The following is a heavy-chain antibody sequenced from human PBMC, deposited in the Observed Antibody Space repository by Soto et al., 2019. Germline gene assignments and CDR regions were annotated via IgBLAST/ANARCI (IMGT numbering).Heavy chain of an antibody. CDR2: IYYNDDR. Sequence: SGPTLVNPTQTLTLTCTFSGFSFTTAGVAVGWIRQTPGGALEWLTLIYYNDDRRFSPSLKTRLTITGDTSKNQVVLSLTNVDPGDTATYFCAHSDGGYAIIYFEFWGQGIPVTVSS. J-gene: IGHJ4*02. CDR1: GFSFTTAGVA. D-gene: IGHD5-12*01. CDR3: AHSDGGYAIIYFEF. V-gene: IGHV2-5*01.